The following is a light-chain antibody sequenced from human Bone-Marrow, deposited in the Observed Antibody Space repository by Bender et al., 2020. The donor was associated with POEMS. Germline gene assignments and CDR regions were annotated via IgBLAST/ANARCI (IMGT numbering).Light chain of an antibody. Sequence: QSALTQPPSASGSPGQSVTISCTGTSSDVGGYNYVSWYQQHPGKAPKLMIYEGSKRPSGVSNRFSGSKSCNTASLTISGLQAEDEADYYGCSYAGSSTYVFGTGTKVTVL. CDR1: SSDVGGYNY. V-gene: IGLV2-23*01. J-gene: IGLJ1*01. CDR3: CSYAGSSTYV. CDR2: EGS.